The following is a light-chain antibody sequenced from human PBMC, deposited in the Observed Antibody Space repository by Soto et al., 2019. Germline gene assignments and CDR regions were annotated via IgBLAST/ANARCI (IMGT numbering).Light chain of an antibody. Sequence: QSALTQPRSVSGSPGQSVTISCTGTSNDVGGYNYVSWYQQHPGKAPKLMIYDVTKRPSGVPDRVSGSKSGNTASLTISGLQAEDEADYYCCSYAGSNTFVVFGGGTQLTVL. J-gene: IGLJ2*01. CDR3: CSYAGSNTFVV. CDR1: SNDVGGYNY. V-gene: IGLV2-11*01. CDR2: DVT.